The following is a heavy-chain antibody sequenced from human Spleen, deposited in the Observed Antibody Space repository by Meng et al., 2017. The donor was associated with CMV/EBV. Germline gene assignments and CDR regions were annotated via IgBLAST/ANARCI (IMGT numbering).Heavy chain of an antibody. V-gene: IGHV3-30*02. J-gene: IGHJ4*02. D-gene: IGHD3-10*01. CDR2: IRYDGSNK. CDR1: GFTFSSYG. CDR3: AKSAGSSLQKSIDY. Sequence: GGPLRLSCAASGFTFSSYGMHWVRQAPGKGLEWVAFIRYDGSNKYYADSVKGRFTISRDNSKNTQYLQMNSLRAEDTAVYYCAKSAGSSLQKSIDYWGQGTLVTVSS.